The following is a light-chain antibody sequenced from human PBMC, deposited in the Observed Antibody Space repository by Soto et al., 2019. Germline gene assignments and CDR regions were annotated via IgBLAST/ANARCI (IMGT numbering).Light chain of an antibody. J-gene: IGLJ2*01. CDR2: GDN. V-gene: IGLV1-40*01. CDR1: SSNIGAGYH. Sequence: QSVLTQPPSVSGAPGQRVTISCIGGSSNIGAGYHVHWYQQLPGTAPKLLISGDNNRPSGVPDRFSGSKSGTSASLAITGLQDEDEADYYCQSYDRSLSGSRVVFGGGTKLTVL. CDR3: QSYDRSLSGSRVV.